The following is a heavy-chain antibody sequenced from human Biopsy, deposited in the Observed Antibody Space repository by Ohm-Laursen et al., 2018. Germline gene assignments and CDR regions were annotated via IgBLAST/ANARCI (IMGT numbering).Heavy chain of an antibody. Sequence: GSSVNVSCKVSGYTLTELSMHWVRQAPGKGLEWMGGFAPENGKTVYAQNFQARVSVTEDTSTDTAYMELRSLRSEDTAVYYCAADINVWNVNYWGQGTQVTVSS. J-gene: IGHJ4*02. V-gene: IGHV1-24*01. CDR3: AADINVWNVNY. D-gene: IGHD1-1*01. CDR2: FAPENGKT. CDR1: GYTLTELS.